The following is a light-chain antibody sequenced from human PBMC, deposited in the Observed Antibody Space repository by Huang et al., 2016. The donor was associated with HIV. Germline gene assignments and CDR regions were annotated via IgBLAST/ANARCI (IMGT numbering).Light chain of an antibody. V-gene: IGKV1-27*01. Sequence: DIQMTQSPSSLSASVGDRVTITCRASQGIGNYLAWYQQKTGKVPHLLIYAASTLQPGVPSRFSGSGSGTDFTLTISSLQPEDVASYYCQKYNSAPLTFAGGTKVEI. CDR2: AAS. J-gene: IGKJ4*01. CDR1: QGIGNY. CDR3: QKYNSAPLT.